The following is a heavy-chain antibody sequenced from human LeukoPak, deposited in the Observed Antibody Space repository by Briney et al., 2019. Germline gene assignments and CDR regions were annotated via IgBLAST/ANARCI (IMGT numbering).Heavy chain of an antibody. Sequence: GGSLRLSCAASGFTFSSYSMNWVRQAPGKGLEWVSSISSSSSYIYYEDSVKGRFTISRDNAKNSLYLQMNSPRAEDTAVYYCASTVETYYFDYWGQGTLVTVSS. D-gene: IGHD4-11*01. CDR1: GFTFSSYS. J-gene: IGHJ4*02. CDR3: ASTVETYYFDY. CDR2: ISSSSSYI. V-gene: IGHV3-21*01.